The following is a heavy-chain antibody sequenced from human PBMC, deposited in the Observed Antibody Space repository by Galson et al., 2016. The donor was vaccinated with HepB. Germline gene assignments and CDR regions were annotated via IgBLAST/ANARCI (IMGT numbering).Heavy chain of an antibody. CDR1: GLTFSRYF. D-gene: IGHD7-27*01. J-gene: IGHJ5*02. Sequence: SLRLSCAASGLTFSRYFMHWVRQGPGKGLVFVSRINPDGSYTTHVDSVKGRFTISRDNARNTLYLQMNSLRVEDTAMYYCGGYNWGSPVSWGQGTLVTVSS. CDR2: INPDGSYT. CDR3: GGYNWGSPVS. V-gene: IGHV3-74*01.